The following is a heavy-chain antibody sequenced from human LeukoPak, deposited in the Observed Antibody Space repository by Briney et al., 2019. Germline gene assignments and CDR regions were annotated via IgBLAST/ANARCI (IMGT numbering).Heavy chain of an antibody. CDR3: ARGLAAAGYDY. J-gene: IGHJ4*02. CDR2: INHSGST. V-gene: IGHV4-34*01. CDR1: GGSFSGYY. D-gene: IGHD6-13*01. Sequence: PSETLSLTCAVYGGSFSGYYWSWIRQPPGKGLEWIGEINHSGSTNYNPSLKSRGTISVDTSKNQFSLKLSSVTAADTAVYYCARGLAAAGYDYWGQGTLVTVSS.